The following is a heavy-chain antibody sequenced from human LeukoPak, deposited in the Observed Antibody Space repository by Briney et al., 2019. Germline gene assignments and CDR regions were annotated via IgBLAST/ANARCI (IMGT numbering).Heavy chain of an antibody. CDR2: ISWNSGSI. J-gene: IGHJ4*02. Sequence: PGGSLRLSCAASGFTFDDYAMHWVRQAPGKGLEWVSGISWNSGSIGYADSVKGRFTISRDNAKNSLYLQMNSLRAEDTALYYCAKAPGDSSGYFVDYFGYWGQGTLVTVSS. CDR1: GFTFDDYA. CDR3: AKAPGDSSGYFVDYFGY. D-gene: IGHD3-22*01. V-gene: IGHV3-9*01.